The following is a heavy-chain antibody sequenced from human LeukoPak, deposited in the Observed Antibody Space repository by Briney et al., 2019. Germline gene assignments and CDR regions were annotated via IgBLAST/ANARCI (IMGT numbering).Heavy chain of an antibody. CDR2: ISYDGSNK. Sequence: LSLTCTVSGGSISSGDYYWSWIRQPPGKGLEWVAVISYDGSNKYYADSVKGRFTISRDNSKNTLYLQMNSLRAEDTAVYYCAKRTYYYDSSGYYPFFDYWGQGTLVTVSS. J-gene: IGHJ4*02. D-gene: IGHD3-22*01. V-gene: IGHV3-30-3*01. CDR3: AKRTYYYDSSGYYPFFDY. CDR1: GGSISSGD.